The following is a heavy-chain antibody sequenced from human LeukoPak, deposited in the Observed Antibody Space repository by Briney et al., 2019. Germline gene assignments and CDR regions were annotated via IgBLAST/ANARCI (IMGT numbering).Heavy chain of an antibody. CDR2: ISRSSSYI. J-gene: IGHJ4*02. Sequence: GGSLRLSCAPSGFTFSSYSMNWVRQAPGKGLEWVSSISRSSSYIYYADSVKARFTISRDNAKNSLYLQMNRLRAEDTAVYYCARTKSIGYVTFDYWGQGILVTVPS. CDR3: ARTKSIGYVTFDY. V-gene: IGHV3-21*01. D-gene: IGHD3-22*01. CDR1: GFTFSSYS.